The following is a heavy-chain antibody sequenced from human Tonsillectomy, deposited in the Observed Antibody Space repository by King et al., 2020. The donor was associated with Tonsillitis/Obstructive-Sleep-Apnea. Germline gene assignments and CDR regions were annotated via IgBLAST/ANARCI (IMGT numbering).Heavy chain of an antibody. J-gene: IGHJ4*02. V-gene: IGHV3-30*18. CDR2: ISYDGTNA. CDR3: AKDTVPIAVAGEFDY. Sequence: VQLVESGGGVVQPGRSLRLSCAASGFTFSNYGMHWVRQAPGKGLEWVAVISYDGTNAYYGDSVKGRFTISRDNSKNTLYLQMNSLRAEDTAVYYCAKDTVPIAVAGEFDYWGQGTLVTVSS. D-gene: IGHD6-19*01. CDR1: GFTFSNYG.